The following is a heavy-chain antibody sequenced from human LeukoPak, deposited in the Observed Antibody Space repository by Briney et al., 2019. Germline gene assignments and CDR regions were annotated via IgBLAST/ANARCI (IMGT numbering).Heavy chain of an antibody. V-gene: IGHV4-39*01. CDR2: IYYSGST. D-gene: IGHD2-15*01. Sequence: SETLSLTCTVSGGSISSSSYYWGWIRQPPGKGLEWIGSIYYSGSTYYNPSLKSRVTISVDTSKNQFSLELSSVTAADTAVYYCARAIVVVVAATVHWFGPWGQGTLVTVSS. CDR3: ARAIVVVVAATVHWFGP. J-gene: IGHJ5*02. CDR1: GGSISSSSYY.